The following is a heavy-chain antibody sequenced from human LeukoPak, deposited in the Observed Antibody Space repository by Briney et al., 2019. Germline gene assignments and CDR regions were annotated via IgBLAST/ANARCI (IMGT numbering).Heavy chain of an antibody. V-gene: IGHV3-48*04. CDR1: GFTFSSYW. CDR3: ARDHGSDWHYFDY. CDR2: ISSSGSTI. J-gene: IGHJ4*02. Sequence: PGGSLRLSCAASGFTFSSYWMSWVRQAPGKGLEWVSYISSSGSTIYYADSVKGRFTISRDNAKNSLYLQMNSLRAEDTAVYYCARDHGSDWHYFDYWGQGTLVTVSS. D-gene: IGHD6-19*01.